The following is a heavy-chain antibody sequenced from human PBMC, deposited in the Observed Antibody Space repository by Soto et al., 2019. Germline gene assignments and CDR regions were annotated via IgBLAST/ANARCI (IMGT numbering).Heavy chain of an antibody. D-gene: IGHD6-13*01. Sequence: PGESLKISCKGSGYSFTSYWIGWVRQMPGKGLEWMGIIYPGDSDTRYSPSFQGQVTISADKSISTAYLQWSSLKASDTAMYYCMRTSGDGKNRDGKDVWRRGTTVTVSS. V-gene: IGHV5-51*01. J-gene: IGHJ6*01. CDR2: IYPGDSDT. CDR3: MRTSGDGKNRDGKDV. CDR1: GYSFTSYW.